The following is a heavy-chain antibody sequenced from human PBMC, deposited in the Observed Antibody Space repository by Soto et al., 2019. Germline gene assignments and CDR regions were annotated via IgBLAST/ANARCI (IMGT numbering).Heavy chain of an antibody. Sequence: EVQLLQSGGGLVQPGGSLRLSCAASGFTFSNYAMSWLRQPPGKGLEWVSAISNSGDRTYYADSVKGRFTISRDNSKNTLYLQMNSLRAEDSAVYYCVRERRGPSDADSWGQGTLVTVSS. J-gene: IGHJ4*02. V-gene: IGHV3-23*01. CDR2: ISNSGDRT. CDR3: VRERRGPSDADS. CDR1: GFTFSNYA. D-gene: IGHD2-2*01.